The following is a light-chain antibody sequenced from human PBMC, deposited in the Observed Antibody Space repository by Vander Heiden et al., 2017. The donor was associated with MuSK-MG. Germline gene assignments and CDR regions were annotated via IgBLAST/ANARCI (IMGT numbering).Light chain of an antibody. CDR2: AAS. CDR1: QSISSY. V-gene: IGKV1-39*01. Sequence: DIHMTQSPSSLSASVVDGVTITCRASQSISSYLNWYQQKPGKAPKLLIYAASSLQSGVPSRFSGSGSGTDFTLTISSLQPEDFAPYYCQQSYSTPYTFGQGTKLEIK. J-gene: IGKJ2*01. CDR3: QQSYSTPYT.